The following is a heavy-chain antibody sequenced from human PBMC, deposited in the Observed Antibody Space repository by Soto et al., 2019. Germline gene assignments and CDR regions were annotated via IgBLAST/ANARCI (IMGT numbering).Heavy chain of an antibody. CDR1: GFTLSSYA. V-gene: IGHV3-23*01. J-gene: IGHJ3*02. D-gene: IGHD3-3*01. CDR3: AKGRIGFSDLDAFDS. Sequence: GGSLRLSCAASGFTLSSYAMSWVRQAPGKGLEWVSAISGSGGSTYYADSVKGRFTISRDNSKNTLYLQMNSLRAEDTAVYYCAKGRIGFSDLDAFDSWGQGTMVTVSS. CDR2: ISGSGGST.